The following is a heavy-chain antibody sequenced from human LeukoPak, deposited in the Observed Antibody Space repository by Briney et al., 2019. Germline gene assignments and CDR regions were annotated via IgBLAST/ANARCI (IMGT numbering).Heavy chain of an antibody. CDR3: GRDRRTGPSPGPPKYGMDV. J-gene: IGHJ6*02. V-gene: IGHV3-21*01. D-gene: IGHD1-1*01. CDR1: GFTFSSYS. CDR2: ISSSSSYI. Sequence: AGRSLRLSCAASGFTFSSYSMNWVRRAPGKGLEWVSSISSSSSYIYYADSVMGRFTISRDNAKNSLYLQMNSLRAEDTAVYYCGRDRRTGPSPGPPKYGMDVWGQGTTVTVSS.